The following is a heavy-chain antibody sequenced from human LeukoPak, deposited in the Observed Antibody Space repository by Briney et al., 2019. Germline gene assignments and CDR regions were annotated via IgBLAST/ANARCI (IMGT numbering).Heavy chain of an antibody. J-gene: IGHJ4*02. CDR3: ARHEVGCSTTSCYPYYFDY. D-gene: IGHD2-2*01. CDR1: GGSISSSSYY. V-gene: IGHV4-39*01. Sequence: ETSETLSLTCTVSGGSISSSSYYWGWIRQPPGKGLEWIGSIYYSGSTYYNPSLKSRVTISVDTSKNQFSLKLSSVTAADTAVYYCARHEVGCSTTSCYPYYFDYWGQGTLVTVSS. CDR2: IYYSGST.